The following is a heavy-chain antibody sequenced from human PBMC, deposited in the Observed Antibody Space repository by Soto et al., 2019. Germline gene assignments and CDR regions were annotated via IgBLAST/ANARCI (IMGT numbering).Heavy chain of an antibody. CDR3: ARVDTIFGVVTNHLLDY. V-gene: IGHV1-69*01. Sequence: QVQLVQSGAEVKKPGSSVKVSCKASGGTFSSYAISWVRQAPGQGLEWMGGIIPIFGTANYAQKFQGRVTITADESTSTAYMELGSLRSEDTAVYYCARVDTIFGVVTNHLLDYWGQGTLVTVSS. CDR1: GGTFSSYA. CDR2: IIPIFGTA. D-gene: IGHD3-3*01. J-gene: IGHJ4*02.